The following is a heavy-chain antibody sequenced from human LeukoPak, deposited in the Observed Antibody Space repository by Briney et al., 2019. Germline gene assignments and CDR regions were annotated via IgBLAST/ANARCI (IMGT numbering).Heavy chain of an antibody. J-gene: IGHJ4*02. Sequence: ASVKVSCKASGYTFTSYGISWVRQAPGQGLEWMGWISAYNGNTNYAQKLQGRVTMTTDTSTSTAYMELRSLRFDDTAVYYCAISPGSSSWSHPPGNFGYWGQGTLVTVSS. CDR3: AISPGSSSWSHPPGNFGY. D-gene: IGHD6-13*01. CDR1: GYTFTSYG. CDR2: ISAYNGNT. V-gene: IGHV1-18*04.